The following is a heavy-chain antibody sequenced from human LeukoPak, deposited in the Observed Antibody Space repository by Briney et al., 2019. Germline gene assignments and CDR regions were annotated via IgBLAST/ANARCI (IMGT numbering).Heavy chain of an antibody. Sequence: SQTLSLTCTVSGGSISSGGYYWSWIRQPPGKGLEWIGYIYHSGSTYYNPSLKSRVTISVDTSKNQFSLKLSSVTAADTAVYYCARHEGSITIFGVVIPPLYYFDYWGQGTLVTVSS. CDR1: GGSISSGGYY. CDR3: ARHEGSITIFGVVIPPLYYFDY. V-gene: IGHV4-30-2*03. CDR2: IYHSGST. D-gene: IGHD3-3*01. J-gene: IGHJ4*02.